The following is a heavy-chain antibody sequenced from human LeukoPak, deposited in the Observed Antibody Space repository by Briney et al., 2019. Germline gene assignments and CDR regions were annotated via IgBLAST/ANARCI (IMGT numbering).Heavy chain of an antibody. D-gene: IGHD3-22*01. J-gene: IGHJ4*02. CDR3: ARTYDSSGYYYSYYFDY. CDR2: ISISGSTI. Sequence: GGSLRLSCAASGFTFSSYEMNWVRQAPGKGLEWVSYISISGSTIYYADSVKDRFTISRDNAKNSLYLQMNSLRAEDTAVYYCARTYDSSGYYYSYYFDYWGQGTLVTVSS. V-gene: IGHV3-48*03. CDR1: GFTFSSYE.